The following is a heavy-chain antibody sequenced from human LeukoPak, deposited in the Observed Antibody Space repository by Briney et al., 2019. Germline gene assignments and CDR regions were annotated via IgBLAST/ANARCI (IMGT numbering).Heavy chain of an antibody. D-gene: IGHD3-10*01. V-gene: IGHV3-30*02. CDR3: AKDRDNYGSGQDGIDI. CDR2: IRYDGNNK. J-gene: IGHJ3*02. CDR1: GFTFSNYG. Sequence: PGGSLRLSCAASGFTFSNYGMHWVRQAPGKGLEWVTFIRYDGNNKYYVDSVKGRFTISRDNSKNKLYLQMNSLRAEDTAVYYCAKDRDNYGSGQDGIDIWGQGTMVTVSS.